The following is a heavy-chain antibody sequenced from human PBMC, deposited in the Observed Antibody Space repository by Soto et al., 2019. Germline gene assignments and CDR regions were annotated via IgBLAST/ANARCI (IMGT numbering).Heavy chain of an antibody. J-gene: IGHJ5*01. V-gene: IGHV4-39*01. CDR2: VYYSGGA. D-gene: IGHD2-15*01. CDR3: GRVVEGATRHTDFDS. CDR1: GVSIHNSHSF. Sequence: TSDTLSLTFAVSGVSIHNSHSFWGWIRQPPGKGLEFIGSVYYSGGANYNPSLKSRVTVSIDTSNNQFSLRVNSVTAADTAVYYCGRVVEGATRHTDFDSWGQGILVTVSS.